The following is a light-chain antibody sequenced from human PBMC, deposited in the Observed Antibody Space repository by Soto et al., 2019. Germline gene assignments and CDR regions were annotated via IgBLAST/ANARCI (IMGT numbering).Light chain of an antibody. J-gene: IGKJ4*01. V-gene: IGKV1-5*03. Sequence: DIQMTQSPSSLSASVGDRVTISCRASQIISSWLAWYQQKPGKAPKLLIYKASSLEGGVPSRFSGSGSGADFTLTISSLQPDDFATYYCQHYNRYTLTFGGGTKVEIK. CDR2: KAS. CDR1: QIISSW. CDR3: QHYNRYTLT.